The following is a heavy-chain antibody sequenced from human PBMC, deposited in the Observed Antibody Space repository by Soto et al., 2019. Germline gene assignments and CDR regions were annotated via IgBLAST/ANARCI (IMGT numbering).Heavy chain of an antibody. V-gene: IGHV1-46*01. Sequence: ASVKVSCKASGYTFTGYYMHWVRQAPGQGPEWMGIINPSGGSTSYAQKFQGRVTITRDTSTSTAYMELSSLRSEDTAVYYCARDLGGDYVGWFDPWGQGTLVTVSS. J-gene: IGHJ5*02. CDR1: GYTFTGYY. CDR2: INPSGGST. CDR3: ARDLGGDYVGWFDP. D-gene: IGHD4-17*01.